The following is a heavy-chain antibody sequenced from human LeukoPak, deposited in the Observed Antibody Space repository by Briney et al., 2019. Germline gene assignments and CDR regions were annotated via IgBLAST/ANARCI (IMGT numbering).Heavy chain of an antibody. Sequence: GGSLRLSCAASGFTFSSYPMSWVRQAPGKGLEWVSAISGSGGSTYYADSVKGRFTISRDNSKNTLYLQMNSLRAEDTAVYYCAKDFLLERPSPLGDYWGQGTLVTVSS. CDR1: GFTFSSYP. V-gene: IGHV3-23*01. CDR3: AKDFLLERPSPLGDY. J-gene: IGHJ4*02. D-gene: IGHD1-1*01. CDR2: ISGSGGST.